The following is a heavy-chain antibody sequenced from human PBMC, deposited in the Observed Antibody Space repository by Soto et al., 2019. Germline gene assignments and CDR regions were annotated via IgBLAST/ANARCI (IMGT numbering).Heavy chain of an antibody. V-gene: IGHV4-59*01. Sequence: SETLSLTXTVSGDSMSEYFWSWVRQSPGKGLEWIGYIYSLGSTDYNPALKSRVTISVDTSKRQFSLKLSSVTAADTAIYYCARDGYDGSGSPYPAYWGPGIQVTVSS. CDR1: GDSMSEYF. CDR3: ARDGYDGSGSPYPAY. J-gene: IGHJ4*02. D-gene: IGHD3-10*01. CDR2: IYSLGST.